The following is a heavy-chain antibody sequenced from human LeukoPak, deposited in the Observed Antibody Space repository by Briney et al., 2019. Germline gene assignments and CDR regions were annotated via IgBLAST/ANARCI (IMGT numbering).Heavy chain of an antibody. CDR3: AREGHGSGSYYYYYYYYYMDV. CDR1: GGSISSSSYY. Sequence: SETLSLTCTVSGGSISSSSYYWGWIRQPPGKGLEWIGSIYYSGSTYYNPSLKSRVTISVDTSKNQFSLKLSSVTAADTAVYYCAREGHGSGSYYYYYYYYYMDVWGKGTTVTISS. J-gene: IGHJ6*03. CDR2: IYYSGST. D-gene: IGHD3-10*01. V-gene: IGHV4-39*02.